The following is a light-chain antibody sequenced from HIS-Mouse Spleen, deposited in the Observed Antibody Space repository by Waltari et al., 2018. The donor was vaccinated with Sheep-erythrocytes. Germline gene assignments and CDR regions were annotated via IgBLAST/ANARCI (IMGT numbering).Light chain of an antibody. J-gene: IGKJ1*01. Sequence: EIVLTQSPCTLSLSPGERATLSCRARQSVSSSYLAWYQQKPGQAPRLLIYGASSRATGIPDRFSGSGSGTDFTLTISRLEPEDFAVYYCQQYGSSPWPFGQGTKVEIK. CDR2: GAS. CDR3: QQYGSSPWP. CDR1: QSVSSSY. V-gene: IGKV3-20*01.